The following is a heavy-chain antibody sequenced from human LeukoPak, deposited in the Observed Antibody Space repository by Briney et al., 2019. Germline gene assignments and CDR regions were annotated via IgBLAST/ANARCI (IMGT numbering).Heavy chain of an antibody. CDR1: GYSISSGYY. J-gene: IGHJ4*02. CDR3: ARGRYFDH. CDR2: IYHSGST. Sequence: SETLSLTCTVSGYSISSGYYWGWIRQPPGKGLEWIGNIYHSGSTYYNPSLKSRVTISVDTSKNQFSLKLSSVTAADTAVYYCARGRYFDHWGQGTLVTVSS. V-gene: IGHV4-38-2*02.